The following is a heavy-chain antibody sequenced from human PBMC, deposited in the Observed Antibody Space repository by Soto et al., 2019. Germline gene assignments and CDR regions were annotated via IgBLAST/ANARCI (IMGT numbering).Heavy chain of an antibody. CDR3: ARDQMTTVTINDYYGRDV. CDR2: INPDSGGT. V-gene: IGHV1-2*02. Sequence: ASVKVSCKASGYSFADYYMHWVRQAPGQGLEWMGWINPDSGGTNYAQKFQGRVTMTRDSSITTAYMELTGLRSDDTAVYYCARDQMTTVTINDYYGRDVWGQGTTVTVSS. CDR1: GYSFADYY. D-gene: IGHD4-17*01. J-gene: IGHJ6*02.